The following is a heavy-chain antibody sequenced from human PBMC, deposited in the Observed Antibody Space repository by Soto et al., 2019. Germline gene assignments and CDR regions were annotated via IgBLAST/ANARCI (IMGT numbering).Heavy chain of an antibody. Sequence: EVQLVESGGGLVQPGGSLRLSCEVSGFTFSIYSIHWVRQAPGKGLEGVSYISSSSRTIHYADSVKCRFTTSRDNAKNSVSLQMNSLREEDTAVYYCARVWSSGYSLDYWGQGTLVTVSS. D-gene: IGHD3-22*01. CDR2: ISSSSRTI. V-gene: IGHV3-48*02. CDR3: ARVWSSGYSLDY. J-gene: IGHJ4*02. CDR1: GFTFSIYS.